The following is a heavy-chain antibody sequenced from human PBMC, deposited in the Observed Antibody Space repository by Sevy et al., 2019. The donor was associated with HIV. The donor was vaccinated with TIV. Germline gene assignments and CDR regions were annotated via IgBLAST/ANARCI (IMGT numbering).Heavy chain of an antibody. CDR1: GLAFYDYS. CDR2: LSFSCGKI. Sequence: GGSLRLSCAASGLAFYDYSMSWIRQAPGKGLEWVATLSFSCGKINYADSVKGRFTISRDNSKNSFYLQMDNLRVEDTALYYCAGEGCTRPHDYWGQGTRVTVSS. CDR3: AGEGCTRPHDY. J-gene: IGHJ4*02. V-gene: IGHV3-23*01. D-gene: IGHD2-8*01.